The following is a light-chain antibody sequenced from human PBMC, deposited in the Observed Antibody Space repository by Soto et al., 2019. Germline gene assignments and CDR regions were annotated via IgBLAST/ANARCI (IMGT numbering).Light chain of an antibody. V-gene: IGLV2-14*01. CDR2: EVE. CDR3: SSYTTSYCYV. Sequence: QSVLTQPASASGSPGQSITISCTGSGRDIGAYNYVSWYQQHPGKAPKLIIYEVENRPSGVSNRFSASKSAFTASLTISGLQAEDEADYYCSSYTTSYCYVFGPGTKVTVL. J-gene: IGLJ1*01. CDR1: GRDIGAYNY.